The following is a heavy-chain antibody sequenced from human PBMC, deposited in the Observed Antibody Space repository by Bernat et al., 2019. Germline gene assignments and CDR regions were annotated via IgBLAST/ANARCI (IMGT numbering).Heavy chain of an antibody. CDR2: IFSNDEK. Sequence: QVTLKESGPVLVKPTETLTLTCTVSGFSLSNARMGVSWIRQPPGKTLEWLAHIFSNDEKSYRTSLKSRLTISKDTSKSQVVLTVTNMDPVDTATYFCARIVSASLDSSGWDYFDYWGQGTLVTVSS. V-gene: IGHV2-26*01. CDR1: GFSLSNARMG. D-gene: IGHD6-19*01. J-gene: IGHJ4*02. CDR3: ARIVSASLDSSGWDYFDY.